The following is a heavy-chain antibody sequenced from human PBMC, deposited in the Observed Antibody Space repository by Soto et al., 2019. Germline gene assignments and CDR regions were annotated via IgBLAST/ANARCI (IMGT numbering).Heavy chain of an antibody. D-gene: IGHD6-13*01. CDR1: SGSFSTYY. Sequence: SGTLSLTCTVSSGSFSTYYWSWIRQPAGKGLEWIGRIYSSGSTLYNPSLKSRVTMSVDTSRNHFSLNLNSVTAADTAVYYCAGGAAADYFHYWGQGTLVTVSS. CDR3: AGGAAADYFHY. J-gene: IGHJ4*02. V-gene: IGHV4-4*07. CDR2: IYSSGST.